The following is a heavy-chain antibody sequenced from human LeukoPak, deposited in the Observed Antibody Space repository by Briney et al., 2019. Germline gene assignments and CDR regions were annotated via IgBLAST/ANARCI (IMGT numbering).Heavy chain of an antibody. V-gene: IGHV1-3*01. D-gene: IGHD6-6*01. J-gene: IGHJ4*02. CDR2: INAGNGNT. CDR1: GYTFTSYA. CDR3: ARAGHSSSFFLMHY. Sequence: ASVKVSCTASGYTFTSYAMHWVRQAPGQRLEWMGWINAGNGNTKYSQKFQGRVTITRDTSASTAYMELSSLRSEDTAVYYCARAGHSSSFFLMHYWGQGTLVTVSS.